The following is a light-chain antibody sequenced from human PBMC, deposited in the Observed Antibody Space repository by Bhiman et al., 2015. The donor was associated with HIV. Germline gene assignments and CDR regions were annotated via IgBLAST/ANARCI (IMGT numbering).Light chain of an antibody. Sequence: QSVLTQPPSVSGAPGQRVTISCTGSSSNIGAGYDVHWYQQLPGAAPKLLIYGNSNRPSGVPDRFSGSKSGTSASLAITGLQAEDEADYHCAVWDDTLNGPVFGGGTKLTVL. CDR2: GNS. V-gene: IGLV1-40*01. CDR1: SSNIGAGYD. J-gene: IGLJ3*02. CDR3: AVWDDTLNGPV.